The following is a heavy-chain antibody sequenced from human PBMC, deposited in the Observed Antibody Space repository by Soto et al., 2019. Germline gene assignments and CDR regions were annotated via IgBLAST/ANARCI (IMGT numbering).Heavy chain of an antibody. CDR2: IYHSGST. J-gene: IGHJ4*02. CDR3: ARGAGGNYGGPEDY. Sequence: PSETLSLTCAVSGYSISSGYYWGWIRQPPGKGLEWIGSIYHSGSTYYNPSLKSRVTTSVDTSKNQFSLKLSSVTAADTAVHYCARGAGGNYGGPEDYWGQGTLVTVSS. V-gene: IGHV4-38-2*01. D-gene: IGHD1-7*01. CDR1: GYSISSGYY.